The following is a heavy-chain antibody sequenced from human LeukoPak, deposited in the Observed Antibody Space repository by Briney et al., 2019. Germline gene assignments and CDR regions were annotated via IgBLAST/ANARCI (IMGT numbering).Heavy chain of an antibody. D-gene: IGHD6-13*01. J-gene: IGHJ4*02. V-gene: IGHV1-2*02. CDR2: INPNSGAT. CDR3: ARDSSDRSTWYLGYYFDY. CDR1: GYTFTGYY. Sequence: ASVKVSCKASGYTFTGYYMHWVRQAPGQGLEWMGWINPNSGATNYAQKFQGRVTTTRDTSITTAYMELSSLRSDDTAVYYCARDSSDRSTWYLGYYFDYWGQGTLVTVSS.